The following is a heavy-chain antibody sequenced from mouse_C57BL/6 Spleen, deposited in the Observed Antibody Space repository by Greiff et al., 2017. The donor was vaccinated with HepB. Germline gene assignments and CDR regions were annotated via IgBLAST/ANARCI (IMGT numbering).Heavy chain of an antibody. CDR1: GFSLTSYG. J-gene: IGHJ4*01. V-gene: IGHV2-4*01. CDR3: AQSYYGSSYGAMDY. D-gene: IGHD1-1*01. CDR2: IWSGGST. Sequence: QVQLKESGPGLVQPSQSLSITCTVSGFSLTSYGVHWVRQPPGKGLEWLGVIWSGGSTDYNAAFISRLSISKDNSKSQVFFKMNSLQADDTAIYYCAQSYYGSSYGAMDYWGQGTSVTVSS.